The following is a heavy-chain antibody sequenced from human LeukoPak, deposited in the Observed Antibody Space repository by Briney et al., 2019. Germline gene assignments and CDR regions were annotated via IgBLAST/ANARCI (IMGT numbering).Heavy chain of an antibody. CDR1: GFTFSSYA. J-gene: IGHJ4*02. CDR2: ISYDGSNK. D-gene: IGHD2-21*01. CDR3: ASNIVVVPY. V-gene: IGHV3-30*04. Sequence: PGGSLRLSCAASGFTFSSYAMHWVRQAPGKGLEWVAVISYDGSNKYYADSVKGRFTISRDNSKNTLYPQMNSLRAEDTAVYYCASNIVVVPYWGQGTLVTVSS.